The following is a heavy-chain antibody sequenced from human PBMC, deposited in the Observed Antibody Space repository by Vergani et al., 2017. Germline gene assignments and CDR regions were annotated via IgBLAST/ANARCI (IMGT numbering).Heavy chain of an antibody. D-gene: IGHD2-2*01. J-gene: IGHJ4*02. Sequence: QVQLVESGGGVVQPGRSLRLSCAASGFTFSSYAMHWVRQAPGKGLEWVAVISYDGSNKYYADSVKGRFTISRDNSKNTLYLQMNSLRAEDTAVYYCARETRYCSSTSCFSDYFDYWGQGTLVTVSS. CDR1: GFTFSSYA. V-gene: IGHV3-30-3*01. CDR2: ISYDGSNK. CDR3: ARETRYCSSTSCFSDYFDY.